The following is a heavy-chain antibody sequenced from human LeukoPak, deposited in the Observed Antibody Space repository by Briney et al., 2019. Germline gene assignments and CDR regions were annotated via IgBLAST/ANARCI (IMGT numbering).Heavy chain of an antibody. CDR2: ISWNSGSI. Sequence: GRSLRLSCAASGFTFDDYAMHWVRQAPGKGLEWVSGISWNSGSIGYADSVKGRFTISRDNAKNTLYLQMNSLRAEDTAVYYCARVFDDAFDIWGQGTMVTVSS. CDR3: ARVFDDAFDI. V-gene: IGHV3-9*01. CDR1: GFTFDDYA. J-gene: IGHJ3*02.